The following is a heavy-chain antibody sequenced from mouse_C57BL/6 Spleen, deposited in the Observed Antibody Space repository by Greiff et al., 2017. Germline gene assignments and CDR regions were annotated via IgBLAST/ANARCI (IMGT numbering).Heavy chain of an antibody. Sequence: QVQLQQPGAELVMPGASVKLSCKASGYTFTSYWMHWVKQRPGQGLEWIGEIDPSDSYTNYNQKFKGKSTLTVDKSSSTAYMQLSSLTSEDSAVYYCARTSNYAHYYAMDYWGKGTSVTVSS. V-gene: IGHV1-69*01. CDR2: IDPSDSYT. J-gene: IGHJ4*01. D-gene: IGHD2-5*01. CDR1: GYTFTSYW. CDR3: ARTSNYAHYYAMDY.